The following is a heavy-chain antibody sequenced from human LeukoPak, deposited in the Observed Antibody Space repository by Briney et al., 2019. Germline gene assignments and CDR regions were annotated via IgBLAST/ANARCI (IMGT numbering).Heavy chain of an antibody. Sequence: GGSLRLSCAASGFTFSSYGMHWVRQAPGKGLEWVAVISYDGSNKYYADSVKGRFTISRDNSKNTLYLQMNSLRAEDTAVYYCARGSGYSSGWIYGMDVWGQGTTVTVSS. J-gene: IGHJ6*02. V-gene: IGHV3-30*03. CDR1: GFTFSSYG. CDR2: ISYDGSNK. CDR3: ARGSGYSSGWIYGMDV. D-gene: IGHD6-19*01.